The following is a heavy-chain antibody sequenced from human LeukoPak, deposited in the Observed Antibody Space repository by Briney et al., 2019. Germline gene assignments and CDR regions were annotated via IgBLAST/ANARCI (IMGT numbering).Heavy chain of an antibody. J-gene: IGHJ4*02. CDR3: AREKDLGRAAMIGY. CDR1: GGSISSGSYY. D-gene: IGHD2-2*01. Sequence: SQTLSLTCTVSGGSISSGSYYWSWIRQPAGKGLEWIGRIYTSGSTNYNPSLKNRVTISVDTSKNQFSLKLSSVTAADTAVYYCAREKDLGRAAMIGYWGQGTLVTVSS. V-gene: IGHV4-61*02. CDR2: IYTSGST.